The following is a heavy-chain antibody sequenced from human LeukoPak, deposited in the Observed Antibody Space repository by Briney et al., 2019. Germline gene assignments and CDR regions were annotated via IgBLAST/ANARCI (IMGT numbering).Heavy chain of an antibody. CDR1: GGSISSSSYY. D-gene: IGHD6-19*01. J-gene: IGHJ4*02. CDR2: IYYSGST. CDR3: ARGGGSIAVAGTFFY. V-gene: IGHV4-39*07. Sequence: SETLSLTCTVSGGSISSSSYYWGWIRQPPGKGLGWIGSIYYSGSTYYNPSLKSRVTISVDTSKNQFSLKLSSVTAADTAVYYCARGGGSIAVAGTFFYWGQGTLVTVSS.